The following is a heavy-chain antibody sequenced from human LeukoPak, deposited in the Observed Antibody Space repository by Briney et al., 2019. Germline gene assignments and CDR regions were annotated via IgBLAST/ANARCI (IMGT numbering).Heavy chain of an antibody. CDR3: AKGCGAVGAFDI. V-gene: IGHV3-30*02. J-gene: IGHJ3*02. Sequence: GGSLRLSCAASGFTFSSYGMHWVRQAPGKGLEWVAFIRYDGSNKYYADSVKGRFAISRDNSKNTLYLQMNSLRAEDTAVYYCAKGCGAVGAFDIWGQGTMVTVSS. D-gene: IGHD1-26*01. CDR1: GFTFSSYG. CDR2: IRYDGSNK.